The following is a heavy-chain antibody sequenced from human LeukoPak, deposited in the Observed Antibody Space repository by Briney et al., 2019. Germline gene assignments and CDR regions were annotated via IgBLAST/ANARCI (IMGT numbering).Heavy chain of an antibody. CDR2: INSDGRTT. D-gene: IGHD3-22*01. Sequence: PGGSLRLSCAASGFTFSSYWMYWVRQAPGKGLVWISRINSDGRTTSYADSVKGRFTISRDNAKNTLYLQMNSLRAEDTAMYYCARVSSGRNDYWGQGTLVTVSS. CDR3: ARVSSGRNDY. CDR1: GFTFSSYW. J-gene: IGHJ4*02. V-gene: IGHV3-74*01.